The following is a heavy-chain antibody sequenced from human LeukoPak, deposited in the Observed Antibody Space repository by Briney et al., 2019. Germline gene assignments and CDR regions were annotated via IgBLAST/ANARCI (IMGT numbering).Heavy chain of an antibody. Sequence: SETLSLTCTVSRGSISSSSYYWRWIRQPPGKGLEWIGSIYYSGSTYYNPSLKSRVTISVDTSKNQFSLKLSSVTAADTAVYYCARHSGIVGAAFDIWGQGTMVTVSS. CDR1: RGSISSSSYY. CDR3: ARHSGIVGAAFDI. V-gene: IGHV4-39*01. J-gene: IGHJ3*02. CDR2: IYYSGST. D-gene: IGHD1-26*01.